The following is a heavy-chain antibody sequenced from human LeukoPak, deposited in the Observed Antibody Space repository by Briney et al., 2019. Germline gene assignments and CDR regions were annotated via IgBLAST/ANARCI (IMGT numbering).Heavy chain of an antibody. Sequence: TSETLSLTCTVSDGSISSYYWNWIRQPPGKGLEWIGEITRYGNTNYNPSLKSRVIISKDTSKSQTSLTLISLTAADTAVYFCARLDQLIVDYWYFDLWGRGTQVTVSS. CDR1: DGSISSYY. CDR3: ARLDQLIVDYWYFDL. V-gene: IGHV4-34*01. D-gene: IGHD2-21*01. CDR2: ITRYGNT. J-gene: IGHJ2*01.